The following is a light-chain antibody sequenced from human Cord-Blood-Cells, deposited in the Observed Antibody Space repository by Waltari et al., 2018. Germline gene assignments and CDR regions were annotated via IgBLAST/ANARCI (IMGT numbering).Light chain of an antibody. Sequence: EIVFTQFPATLSLSPGERANLSCRASQSVSSYLAWYQQKPGQAPRLLIYDASNRATGIPARFSGSGSGTDFTLTISSLEPEDFAVYYCQQRSNWPWTFGQGTKVEIK. V-gene: IGKV3-11*01. J-gene: IGKJ1*01. CDR1: QSVSSY. CDR2: DAS. CDR3: QQRSNWPWT.